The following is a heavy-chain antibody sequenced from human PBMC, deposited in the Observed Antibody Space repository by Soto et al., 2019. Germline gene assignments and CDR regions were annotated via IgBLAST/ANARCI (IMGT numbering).Heavy chain of an antibody. CDR1: GGSISSDNYF. CDR3: AREAKSAAASDAFDI. D-gene: IGHD2-15*01. J-gene: IGHJ3*02. CDR2: IDYIGRA. Sequence: PSETLSLTCTVSGGSISSDNYFWSWIRQHLGKGLEWIGYIDYIGRAYYNPSLKSRVTTSVDTSKNQFSLRLSSVTVADTATYYCAREAKSAAASDAFDIWGQGTVVTVSS. V-gene: IGHV4-31*03.